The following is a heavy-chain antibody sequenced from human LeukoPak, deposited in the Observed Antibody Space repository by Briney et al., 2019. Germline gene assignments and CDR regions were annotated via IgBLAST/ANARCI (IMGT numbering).Heavy chain of an antibody. V-gene: IGHV3-30*04. J-gene: IGHJ4*02. CDR2: ISYDGSNK. CDR3: ARDETGYSSGWYGY. D-gene: IGHD6-19*01. Sequence: GRSLRLSCAASGFTFSSYAMHWVRQAPGKGLEWVAVISYDGSNKYYADSVKGRFTISRDNSKNTLYLQMNSLRAEDTAVYYCARDETGYSSGWYGYWGQGTLVTVSS. CDR1: GFTFSSYA.